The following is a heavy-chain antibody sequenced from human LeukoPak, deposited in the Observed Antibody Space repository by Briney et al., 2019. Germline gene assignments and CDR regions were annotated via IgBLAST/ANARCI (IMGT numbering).Heavy chain of an antibody. CDR1: GYTFTGYY. J-gene: IGHJ4*02. Sequence: GASVKVSCKASGYTFTGYYMHWVRQAPGQGLEWMGWISAYNGNTNYAQKLQGRVTMTTDTSTSTAYMELRSLRSDDTAVYYCARDGSPDLDYWGQGTLVTVSS. CDR3: ARDGSPDLDY. V-gene: IGHV1-18*04. D-gene: IGHD5-12*01. CDR2: ISAYNGNT.